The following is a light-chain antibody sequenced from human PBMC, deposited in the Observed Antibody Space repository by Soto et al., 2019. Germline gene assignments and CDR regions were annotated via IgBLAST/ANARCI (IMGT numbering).Light chain of an antibody. J-gene: IGLJ3*02. Sequence: QSVLTQPPSASGTPGQRVTISCSGSSSNIGSNYIYWYQHLPGTAPKLLIYRNNQRPSGVPDRFSGSKSGTSASLAISGLQSEDEADYYCATWDDSLSGGVFGGGTQLTVL. V-gene: IGLV1-47*01. CDR3: ATWDDSLSGGV. CDR1: SSNIGSNY. CDR2: RNN.